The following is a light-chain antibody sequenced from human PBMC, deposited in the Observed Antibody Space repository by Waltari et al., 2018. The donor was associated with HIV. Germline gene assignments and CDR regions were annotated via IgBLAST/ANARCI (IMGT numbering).Light chain of an antibody. V-gene: IGKV2-28*01. CDR2: LGS. CDR1: QSLLHSNGYNY. CDR3: MQGTHWPVT. J-gene: IGKJ3*01. Sequence: DIVMTQSPLSLPVTPGEPASISCRSSQSLLHSNGYNYLDWYLQKPGQSPQLLIYLGSNRASGVPDRFSGSGSGTDFTLKISRVEAEDVGVYYCMQGTHWPVTFGPGTRVDIK.